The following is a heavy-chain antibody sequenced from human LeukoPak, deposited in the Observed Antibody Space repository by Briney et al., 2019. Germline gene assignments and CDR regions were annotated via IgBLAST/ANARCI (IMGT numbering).Heavy chain of an antibody. V-gene: IGHV3-21*01. CDR1: GFTFSSYS. D-gene: IGHD6-13*01. CDR2: ISSSSSYI. J-gene: IGHJ4*02. CDR3: ARGGSSWYYFDY. Sequence: GGSLRLSCAASGFTFSSYSMNWVRQAPGKGLEWVSFISSSSSYIYYADSVKGRFTVSRDNARNSLFLQMNSLRAEDTAVYYCARGGSSWYYFDYWGQGTLVTVSS.